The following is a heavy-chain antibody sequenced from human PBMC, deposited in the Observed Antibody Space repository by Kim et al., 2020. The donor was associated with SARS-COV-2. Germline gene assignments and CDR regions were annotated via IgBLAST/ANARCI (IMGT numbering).Heavy chain of an antibody. D-gene: IGHD7-27*01. CDR2: SK. CDR3: ATVNWGPGGY. V-gene: IGHV3-23*01. J-gene: IGHJ4*02. Sequence: SKYYADSWKGRLNISRDNSKNTLYLQMNSLRAEDTAVYYCATVNWGPGGYWGQGTLVTVSS.